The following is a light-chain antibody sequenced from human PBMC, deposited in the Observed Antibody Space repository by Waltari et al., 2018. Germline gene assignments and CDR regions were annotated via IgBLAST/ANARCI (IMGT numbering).Light chain of an antibody. CDR3: QQRDSWPLT. CDR1: QNVGSQ. J-gene: IGKJ4*01. CDR2: DVS. Sequence: ELVLTQSPVTLSLSPGERAALSCRASQNVGSQLAWYQQRPGQAPRLLIDDVSNRAPGIPARFSGSGSGTDFTLTISSLEPEDSAVYYCQQRDSWPLTFGGGTKVEIK. V-gene: IGKV3-11*01.